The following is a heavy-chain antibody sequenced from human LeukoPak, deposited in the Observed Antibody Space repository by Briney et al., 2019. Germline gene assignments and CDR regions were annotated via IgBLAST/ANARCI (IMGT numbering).Heavy chain of an antibody. CDR2: ISGSGGST. CDR3: AKVPDSSGWYLAHYFDY. CDR1: GFAFSSYA. V-gene: IGHV3-23*01. J-gene: IGHJ4*02. D-gene: IGHD6-19*01. Sequence: PGGSLRLSCAASGFAFSSYAMSWVRQAPGKGLEWVSAISGSGGSTYYADSVKGRFTISRDNSKNTLYLQMNSLRAEDTAVYYCAKVPDSSGWYLAHYFDYWGQGTLVTVSS.